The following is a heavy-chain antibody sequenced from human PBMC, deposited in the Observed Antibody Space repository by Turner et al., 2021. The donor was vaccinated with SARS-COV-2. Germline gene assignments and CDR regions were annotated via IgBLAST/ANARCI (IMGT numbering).Heavy chain of an antibody. V-gene: IGHV3-33*01. Sequence: QVQLVESGGGVVQPGRSLRLSCAASGFPFSSYGMHWVRQAPVNGLEWVAVIWYDGSNKYYADSVKGRFTISRDNSKNTLYLQMNSLRAEDTAVYYCAREVSGSYWPFDYWGQGTLVTVSS. CDR2: IWYDGSNK. J-gene: IGHJ4*02. CDR3: AREVSGSYWPFDY. D-gene: IGHD1-26*01. CDR1: GFPFSSYG.